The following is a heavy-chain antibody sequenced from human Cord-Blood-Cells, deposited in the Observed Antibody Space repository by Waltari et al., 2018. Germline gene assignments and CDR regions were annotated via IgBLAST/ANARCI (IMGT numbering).Heavy chain of an antibody. V-gene: IGHV1-2*06. Sequence: QVQLVQSGAEVKKPGASVKVSCKASGYTFTGYYMHWVRQAPGQGLEWMGRINPNSGGTNYAQKFQGRVTITRDTSISTAYMELSRLRSDDTAVYYCAGGITMVQGVIPYYYYYGMDVWGQGTTVTVSS. CDR3: AGGITMVQGVIPYYYYYGMDV. J-gene: IGHJ6*02. CDR2: INPNSGGT. D-gene: IGHD3-10*01. CDR1: GYTFTGYY.